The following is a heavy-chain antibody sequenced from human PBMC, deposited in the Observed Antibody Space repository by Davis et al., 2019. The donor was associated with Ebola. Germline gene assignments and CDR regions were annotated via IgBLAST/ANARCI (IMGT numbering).Heavy chain of an antibody. V-gene: IGHV4-39*07. CDR2: IFYTGSA. Sequence: PGGSLRLSCAASGFTFSSYWMHWVRQPPGKGLEWIGSIFYTGSAYFNTSLEGRVTMSVDTSKNRFSLNLTSVTAADTAVYYCATVGAYNWFEDWGQGTLVTVAS. CDR1: GFTFSSYW. D-gene: IGHD3-16*01. CDR3: ATVGAYNWFED. J-gene: IGHJ5*02.